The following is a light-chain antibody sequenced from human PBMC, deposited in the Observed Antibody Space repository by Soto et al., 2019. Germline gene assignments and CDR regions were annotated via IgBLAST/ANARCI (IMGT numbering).Light chain of an antibody. Sequence: QAVVTQEPSFSVSPGGTVTLTCGLSSGSVSTSSYPSWYQQTPGQAPRTLIYSTNTRSSGVPDRFSGSILGNKAALTITGAQADDESDYYCVLYMGSGIPNWVFGGGTKLTVL. CDR3: VLYMGSGIPNWV. CDR2: STN. J-gene: IGLJ3*02. CDR1: SGSVSTSSY. V-gene: IGLV8-61*01.